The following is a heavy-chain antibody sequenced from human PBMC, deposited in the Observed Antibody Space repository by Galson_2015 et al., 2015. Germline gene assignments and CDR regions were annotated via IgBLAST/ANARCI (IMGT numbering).Heavy chain of an antibody. CDR1: GGSISSSNW. V-gene: IGHV4-4*02. D-gene: IGHD3-22*01. CDR3: AKTAPRNYYDSSGYYYNWFDP. Sequence: ETLSLTCAVSGGSISSSNWWSWVRQPPGKGLEWIGEIYHSGSTNYNPSLKSRVTISVDKSKNQFSLKLSSVTAADTAVYYCAKTAPRNYYDSSGYYYNWFDPWGQGTLVTVSS. CDR2: IYHSGST. J-gene: IGHJ5*02.